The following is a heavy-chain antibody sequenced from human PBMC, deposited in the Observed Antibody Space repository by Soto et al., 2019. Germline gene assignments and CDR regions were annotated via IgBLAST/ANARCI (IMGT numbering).Heavy chain of an antibody. V-gene: IGHV3-13*01. CDR1: GFTFSSYD. CDR2: IGTAGDT. D-gene: IGHD6-19*01. CDR3: ARDLRNSSGHNWYFDL. Sequence: EVQLVESGGGLVQPGGSLRLSCAASGFTFSSYDMHWVRQATGKGLEWVSAIGTAGDTYYPGSVKGRFTISRENAKNSLYLQMNSLRAGDTAVYYCARDLRNSSGHNWYFDLWGRGTLVTVSS. J-gene: IGHJ2*01.